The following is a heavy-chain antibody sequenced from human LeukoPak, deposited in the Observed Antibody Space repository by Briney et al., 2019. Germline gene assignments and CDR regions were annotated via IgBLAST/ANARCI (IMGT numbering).Heavy chain of an antibody. CDR1: GFTFSSYA. D-gene: IGHD3-22*01. V-gene: IGHV3-23*01. Sequence: PGGSLRLSFAASGFTFSSYAMHWVRQAPGKGLEWVSAISGSGGSTYYADSVKGRFTISRDNSKNTLYLQMNSLRAEDTAVYYCAKVTYDLYYFDYWGQGTLVTVSS. J-gene: IGHJ4*02. CDR2: ISGSGGST. CDR3: AKVTYDLYYFDY.